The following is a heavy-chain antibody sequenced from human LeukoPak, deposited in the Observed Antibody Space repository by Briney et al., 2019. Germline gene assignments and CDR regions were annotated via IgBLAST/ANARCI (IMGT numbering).Heavy chain of an antibody. V-gene: IGHV4-39*01. CDR3: ARCWCGGNSNPSYWFFDL. D-gene: IGHD4-23*01. CDR2: ISESGTT. Sequence: SETLSLTCSVSGGSISSSLHYWAWTRQPPGKGLEWLATISESGTTYYNPSLKSRVTISVDTSKSQFSLKLSSVTAADTAVYYCARCWCGGNSNPSYWFFDLWGRGTLVTVSS. CDR1: GGSISSSLHY. J-gene: IGHJ2*01.